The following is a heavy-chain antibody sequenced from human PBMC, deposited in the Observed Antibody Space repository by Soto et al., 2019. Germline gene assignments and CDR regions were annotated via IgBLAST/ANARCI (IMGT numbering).Heavy chain of an antibody. D-gene: IGHD6-13*01. CDR1: GYTFTHYY. V-gene: IGHV1-46*01. Sequence: QVQLVQSGAEVKKPGASVKLSCRTSGYTFTHYYIHWVRQAPGQGLEWLAIINPASGSTNYAQDFQGRLTLTMDTSTTTVYMELSGLRAEDTAIFYCARGLAAGDHWGQGTLVTVSS. J-gene: IGHJ4*02. CDR3: ARGLAAGDH. CDR2: INPASGST.